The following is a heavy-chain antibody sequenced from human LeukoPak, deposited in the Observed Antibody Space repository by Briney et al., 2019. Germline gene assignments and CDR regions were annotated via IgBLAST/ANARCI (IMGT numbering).Heavy chain of an antibody. D-gene: IGHD2/OR15-2a*01. V-gene: IGHV3-7*01. J-gene: IGHJ4*02. CDR2: IKEDGSEK. CDR3: AEEYL. CDR1: GFTFRRYW. Sequence: GGSLRLSCAASGFTFRRYWMSWVRQTPGKGPEWVASIKEDGSEKNYADTVKGRFTISRDNVRNSLSLQMDSLRLDDTAVYYCAEEYLWGQGTQVIVSS.